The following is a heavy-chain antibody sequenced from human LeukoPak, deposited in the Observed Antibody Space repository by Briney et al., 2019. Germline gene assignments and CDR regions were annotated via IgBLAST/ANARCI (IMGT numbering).Heavy chain of an antibody. J-gene: IGHJ4*02. CDR3: ARDLYGSGSYYSGILFDY. V-gene: IGHV3-11*04. Sequence: GGSLRLSCAASGFTFSDYYMSWIRQAPRRGLEWVSYISSSGSTIYYADSVKGRFTISRDNAKNSLYLQMNSLRAEDTAVYYCARDLYGSGSYYSGILFDYWGQGTLVTVSS. D-gene: IGHD3-10*01. CDR2: ISSSGSTI. CDR1: GFTFSDYY.